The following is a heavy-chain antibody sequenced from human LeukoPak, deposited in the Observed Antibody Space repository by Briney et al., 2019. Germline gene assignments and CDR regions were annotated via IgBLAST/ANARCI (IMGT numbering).Heavy chain of an antibody. Sequence: PSETLSLTCTVSGGSISSYYWSWIRQPPGKGLEWIGYIYYSGSTNYNPSLKSRVTISVDTSKNQFSLKLSSVTAADTAVYYCARTREVVNFDYWAQGTLVTVSS. J-gene: IGHJ4*02. CDR1: GGSISSYY. V-gene: IGHV4-59*01. CDR3: ARTREVVNFDY. CDR2: IYYSGST. D-gene: IGHD3-22*01.